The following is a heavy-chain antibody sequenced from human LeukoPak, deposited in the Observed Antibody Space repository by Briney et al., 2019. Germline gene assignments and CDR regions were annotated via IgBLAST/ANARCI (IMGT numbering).Heavy chain of an antibody. CDR3: ARDYGVGIVVVNYYFDY. CDR1: GFTFGSYS. V-gene: IGHV3-21*01. CDR2: ISSSSSYI. Sequence: GGSLRLSRAASGFTFGSYSMNWVRQPPGKGLEWVSSISSSSSYIYYADSVKGRFTISRDNAKNSLYLQMNSLRAEDTAVYYCARDYGVGIVVVNYYFDYWGQGTLVTVSS. J-gene: IGHJ4*02. D-gene: IGHD3-22*01.